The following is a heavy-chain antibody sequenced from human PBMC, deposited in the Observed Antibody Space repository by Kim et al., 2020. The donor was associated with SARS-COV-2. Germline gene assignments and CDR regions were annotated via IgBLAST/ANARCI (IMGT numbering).Heavy chain of an antibody. CDR2: ISAYNGNT. D-gene: IGHD6-19*01. V-gene: IGHV1-18*01. J-gene: IGHJ6*02. CDR1: GYTFTSYG. Sequence: ASVKVSCKASGYTFTSYGISWVRQAPGQGLEWMGWISAYNGNTNYAQKLQGRVTMTTDTSTSTAYMELRSLRSDDTAVYYCARSGIAVAVDYYGMDVWGQGTTVTVSS. CDR3: ARSGIAVAVDYYGMDV.